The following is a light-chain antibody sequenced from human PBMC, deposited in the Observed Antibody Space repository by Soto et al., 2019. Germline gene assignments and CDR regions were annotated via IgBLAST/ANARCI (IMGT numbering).Light chain of an antibody. V-gene: IGKV1-5*01. CDR1: QSIIIW. J-gene: IGKJ5*01. CDR2: DAS. CDR3: QNYLNYPIN. Sequence: DIQMTHSPSTLSASVLYIVTITFRSSQSIIIWLALYQQKPGKAPKLLIYDASSLESGFPSRFSFSGSRTAFTLTITHLQSEDFATYYCQNYLNYPINFGQGTRLEIK.